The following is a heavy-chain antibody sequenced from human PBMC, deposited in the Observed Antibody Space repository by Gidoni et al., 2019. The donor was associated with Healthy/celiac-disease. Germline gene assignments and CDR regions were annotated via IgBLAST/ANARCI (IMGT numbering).Heavy chain of an antibody. Sequence: QVQLVESGGGVVQPGRSLRPSCAASGFTFSSYAMHWVRQAPGKGLEWVAVISYDGSNKYYADSVKGRFTISRDNSKNTLYLQMNSLRAEDTAVYYCARRARATDYWGQGTLVTVSS. CDR2: ISYDGSNK. CDR1: GFTFSSYA. V-gene: IGHV3-30*04. J-gene: IGHJ4*02. CDR3: ARRARATDY.